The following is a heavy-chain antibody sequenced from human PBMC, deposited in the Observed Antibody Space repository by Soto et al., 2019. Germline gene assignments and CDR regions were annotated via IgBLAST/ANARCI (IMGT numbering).Heavy chain of an antibody. V-gene: IGHV1-69*01. Sequence: QVQLVQSGAEVKKPGSSVKVSCKASGGTFSSYALSWVRQAPGQGLEWMGGIIPLFGSANYAQKFQGRVTITADESTSTAYMELSSLRSEDTAVYYCAREGGKKGTYYYDSSVSYSAMDVWGQGTTVTVSS. CDR2: IIPLFGSA. D-gene: IGHD3-22*01. CDR3: AREGGKKGTYYYDSSVSYSAMDV. CDR1: GGTFSSYA. J-gene: IGHJ6*02.